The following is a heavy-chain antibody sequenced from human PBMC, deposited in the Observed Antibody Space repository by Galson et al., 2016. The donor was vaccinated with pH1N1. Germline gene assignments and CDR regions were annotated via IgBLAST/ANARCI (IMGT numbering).Heavy chain of an antibody. CDR1: GFTFSTYE. CDR2: ISSSGSAL. D-gene: IGHD3-10*01. J-gene: IGHJ3*02. V-gene: IGHV3-48*03. CDR3: ARDTSGHATRPYGAFDI. Sequence: SLRLSCAASGFTFSTYEMSWARQAPGKGLEWVAFISSSGSALYYADSVDGRFTISRENARNSLYLQMNSLRAEDTAVYYCARDTSGHATRPYGAFDIWGQGTMVTVSS.